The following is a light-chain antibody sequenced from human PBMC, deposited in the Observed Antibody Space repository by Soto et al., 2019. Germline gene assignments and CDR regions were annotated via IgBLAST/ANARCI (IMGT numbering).Light chain of an antibody. Sequence: DIVLTQSTAPLSLSPGERATLSCRASQSVSSYLAWYQQKPGQAPRLLIYDASNRATGIPARFSGSGSGTDFTLTISSLEPEDFAVYYCQQRSNWPLFGQGTRLEIK. CDR2: DAS. CDR3: QQRSNWPL. J-gene: IGKJ5*01. CDR1: QSVSSY. V-gene: IGKV3-11*01.